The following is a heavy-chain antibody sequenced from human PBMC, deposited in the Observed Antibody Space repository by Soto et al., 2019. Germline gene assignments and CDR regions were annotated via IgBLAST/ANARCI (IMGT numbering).Heavy chain of an antibody. CDR2: INPSGGST. D-gene: IGHD3-3*01. V-gene: IGHV1-46*03. CDR1: GYTFTSYY. CDR3: ASSANDFWSGYSFHWFDP. Sequence: QVQLVQSGAEVKKPGASVKVSCKASGYTFTSYYMHWVRQAPGQGLEWMGIINPSGGSTSYAQKFQGRVTMTRDTATSTVYMELSSLRSEDTAVYYCASSANDFWSGYSFHWFDPWGQGTLVTVAS. J-gene: IGHJ5*02.